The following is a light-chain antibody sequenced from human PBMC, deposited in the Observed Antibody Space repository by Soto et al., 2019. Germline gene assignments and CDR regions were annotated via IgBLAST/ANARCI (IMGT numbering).Light chain of an antibody. CDR2: EVS. J-gene: IGLJ1*01. CDR1: SSDVGSYNL. CDR3: CSYAGSSTSLYV. V-gene: IGLV2-23*02. Sequence: QSVLTQPASVSGSPGQSITISCTGTSSDVGSYNLVSWYQQHPGKAPKLMIYEVSKRPSGVSNRFSGSKSGNAASLTISGLQAEDEADYYCCSYAGSSTSLYVFVTGTKVTVL.